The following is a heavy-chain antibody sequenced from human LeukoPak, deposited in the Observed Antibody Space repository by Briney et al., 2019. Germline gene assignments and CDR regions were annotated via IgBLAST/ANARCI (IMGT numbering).Heavy chain of an antibody. CDR3: ATIPSHWGFPRRYYGMDV. D-gene: IGHD7-27*01. V-gene: IGHV3-30-3*01. CDR2: ISYDGSNK. CDR1: GFTFSSYA. Sequence: GGSLRLSCAASGFTFSSYAMHWVRQAPGKGLEWVAVISYDGSNKYYADSVKGRFTISRDNSKNTLYLQMNSLRAEDTAVYYCATIPSHWGFPRRYYGMDVWGQGTTVTVSS. J-gene: IGHJ6*02.